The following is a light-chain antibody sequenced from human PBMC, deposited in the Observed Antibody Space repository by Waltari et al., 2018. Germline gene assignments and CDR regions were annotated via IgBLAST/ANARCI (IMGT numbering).Light chain of an antibody. CDR1: SSDVGGYNY. V-gene: IGLV2-14*03. CDR2: DVS. J-gene: IGLJ2*01. Sequence: HSALTQPASVSGSPGQSITIPCSGSSSDVGGYNYVSWYIQYPGQAPKLIIYDVSQLPSEISDRFSGSKSGSTASLTISGLQAEDEADYYCSSYTSNNTVVFGGGTKVTVL. CDR3: SSYTSNNTVV.